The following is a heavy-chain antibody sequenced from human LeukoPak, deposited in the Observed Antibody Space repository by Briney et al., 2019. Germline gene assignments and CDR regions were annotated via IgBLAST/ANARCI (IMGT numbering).Heavy chain of an antibody. CDR3: ARGHLGSSSSSFDY. Sequence: SETLSLTCAVYGGSFSGYNWSWIRQPPGKGLEWIGEINHSGSTNYNPSLKSRVTISVDTSKNQFSLKLSSVTAADTAVYYCARGHLGSSSSSFDYWGQGTLVTVSS. V-gene: IGHV4-34*01. J-gene: IGHJ4*02. CDR1: GGSFSGYN. CDR2: INHSGST. D-gene: IGHD6-6*01.